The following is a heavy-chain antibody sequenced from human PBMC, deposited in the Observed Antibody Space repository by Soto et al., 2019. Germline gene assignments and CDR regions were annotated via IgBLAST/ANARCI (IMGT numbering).Heavy chain of an antibody. D-gene: IGHD3-10*01. Sequence: QVQLQESGPGLVKPSQTLSLTCTVSGGSISSGGYYWSWIRQHPGKGLEWIGYIYYSGSTYYNPSLKSRGTISEDTSKNQFSLKLSSVTAADTAVYDCAREPAPPDGSGSDVSYYYYYAMDVWGQGTTVTVSS. J-gene: IGHJ6*02. V-gene: IGHV4-31*03. CDR2: IYYSGST. CDR3: AREPAPPDGSGSDVSYYYYYAMDV. CDR1: GGSISSGGYY.